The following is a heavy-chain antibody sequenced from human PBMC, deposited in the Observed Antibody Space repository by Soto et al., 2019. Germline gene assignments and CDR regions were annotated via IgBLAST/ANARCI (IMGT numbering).Heavy chain of an antibody. CDR2: INVYNGNT. Sequence: QVQVVQSGAEVKKPGASVKVSCKTSGYTFSNFGINWVRQAPGQGLEWMGWINVYNGNTNYAQKLKGRVIMTTDTSTSTAYMELKSLRSDDTAMYYCARGPDPTYPDYWGQGTLVTVSS. J-gene: IGHJ4*02. V-gene: IGHV1-18*01. CDR3: ARGPDPTYPDY. CDR1: GYTFSNFG.